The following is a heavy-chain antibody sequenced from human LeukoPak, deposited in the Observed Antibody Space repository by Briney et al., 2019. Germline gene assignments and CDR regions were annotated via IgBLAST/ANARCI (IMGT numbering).Heavy chain of an antibody. CDR1: GYTFTSYG. J-gene: IGHJ3*02. CDR2: ISAYNGNT. V-gene: IGHV1-18*04. CDR3: ARGGKWLRSGGSAFDI. Sequence: ASVKVSCKASGYTFTSYGISWVRQAPGQGLEWMGWISAYNGNTNYAQKLQGRVTMITDTSTSTAYMELRSLRSDDTAVYYCARGGKWLRSGGSAFDIWGQGTMVTVSS. D-gene: IGHD5-12*01.